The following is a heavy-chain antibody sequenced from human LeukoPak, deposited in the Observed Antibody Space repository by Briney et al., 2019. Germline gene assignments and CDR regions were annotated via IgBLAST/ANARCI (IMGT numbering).Heavy chain of an antibody. CDR1: GGSISSYY. D-gene: IGHD1-20*01. J-gene: IGHJ4*02. CDR2: IYYSGST. CDR3: ARLVRYNWNVSAFDY. V-gene: IGHV4-59*08. Sequence: TSETLSLTCTVSGGSISSYYWSWIRQPPGKGLEWIGYIYYSGSTNYNPSLKSRVTISVYTSKNQFSLKLSSVTAADTAVYYCARLVRYNWNVSAFDYWGQGTLVTVSS.